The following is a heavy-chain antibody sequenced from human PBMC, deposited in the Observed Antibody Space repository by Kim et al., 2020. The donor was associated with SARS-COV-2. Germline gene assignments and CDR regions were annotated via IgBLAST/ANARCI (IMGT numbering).Heavy chain of an antibody. D-gene: IGHD3-10*01. Sequence: SETLSLTCTVYGGSFIGYSSSWIRQTPGKGLEWIGEISNIGNTHYNPSLKSRVTISRDTSKNHFSLNLTSVTAADTAVYYCARGAHMVAGGGSYFDSWG. J-gene: IGHJ4*01. CDR1: GGSFIGYS. CDR2: ISNIGNT. CDR3: ARGAHMVAGGGSYFDS. V-gene: IGHV4-34*01.